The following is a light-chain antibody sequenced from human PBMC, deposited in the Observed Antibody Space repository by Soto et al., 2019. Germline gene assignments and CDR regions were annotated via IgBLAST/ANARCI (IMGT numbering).Light chain of an antibody. V-gene: IGKV1-33*01. CDR2: DAS. CDR1: QDIANF. Sequence: DIQMTQSPSSLSASVGDRVTIPCQASQDIANFLNWYQQKPGKAPKLLIYDASNLETGVPSRFSGSGSGTHFTFTISSLQPADSATDFCQQYYDLPLTFGGGTTVEIK. J-gene: IGKJ4*01. CDR3: QQYYDLPLT.